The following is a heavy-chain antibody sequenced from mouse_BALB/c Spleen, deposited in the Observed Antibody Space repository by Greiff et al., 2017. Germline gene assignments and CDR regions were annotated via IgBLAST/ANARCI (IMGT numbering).Heavy chain of an antibody. J-gene: IGHJ4*01. D-gene: IGHD2-10*01. CDR1: GFSLTGSG. V-gene: IGHV2-6-7*01. Sequence: QVQLKQSGPGLVAPSQSLSITCTVSGFSLTGSGVHWVRQPPGKGLEWLGLIWGDGSTDYNSALKSRLSISKDNSKSQVFLKRNSLQTDDTARYYCARAYYGNYEYYAMDDWGQGTSVTVSA. CDR2: IWGDGST. CDR3: ARAYYGNYEYYAMDD.